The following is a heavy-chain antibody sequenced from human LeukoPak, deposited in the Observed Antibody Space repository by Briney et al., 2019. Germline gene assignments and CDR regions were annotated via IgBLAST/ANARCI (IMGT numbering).Heavy chain of an antibody. Sequence: PGGSLRLSCAVSGFTFNSYAMSWVRQAPGKGLEWVSGISGSGGSTYYADSVKGRFTISRDNSKNTLYLQMNSLRAEDTAVYYCARDKGPPNYWGQGTLVTVSS. CDR1: GFTFNSYA. J-gene: IGHJ4*02. CDR3: ARDKGPPNY. CDR2: ISGSGGST. V-gene: IGHV3-23*01.